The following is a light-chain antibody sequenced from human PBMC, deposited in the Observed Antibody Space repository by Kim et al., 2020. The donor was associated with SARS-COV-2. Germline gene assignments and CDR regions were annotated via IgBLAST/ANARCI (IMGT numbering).Light chain of an antibody. CDR3: QQTYRNPPT. CDR1: QSIATY. CDR2: ETS. Sequence: DVQMTQSPSSLSASVGDRVTITCRASQSIATYLNWYQWKPGKAPNLLIFETSNLQSGVPSKFSGSVSGTDFTLTIINLQPEDFATYCCQQTYRNPPTFGRGTKVDIK. J-gene: IGKJ1*01. V-gene: IGKV1-39*01.